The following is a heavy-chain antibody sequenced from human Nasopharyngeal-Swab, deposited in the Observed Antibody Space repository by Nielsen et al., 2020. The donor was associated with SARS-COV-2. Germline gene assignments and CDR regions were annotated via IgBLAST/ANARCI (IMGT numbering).Heavy chain of an antibody. CDR3: ARQTSFGDWFDP. CDR2: IKQDGSEK. V-gene: IGHV3-7*03. D-gene: IGHD2/OR15-2a*01. J-gene: IGHJ5*02. Sequence: WIRQSPGKGLEWVANIKQDGSEKYYVDSVKGRFTISRDNAKNSLYLQMNSLRAEDTAVYYCARQTSFGDWFDPWGQGTLVTVSS.